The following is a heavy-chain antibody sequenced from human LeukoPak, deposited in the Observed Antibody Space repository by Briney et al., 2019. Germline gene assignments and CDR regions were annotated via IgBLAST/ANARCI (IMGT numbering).Heavy chain of an antibody. D-gene: IGHD3-22*01. CDR2: IKGDGSNT. CDR3: VRDIGYDQALDI. Sequence: GGSLRLSCEASGFTFSQKWMHWVRQAPGKGLVWVSRIKGDGSNTRYADAVKGRFTVSRDNAKNTLYLQMNSLRAEDTALYYCVRDIGYDQALDIWGQGTMVTVSS. V-gene: IGHV3-74*01. J-gene: IGHJ3*02. CDR1: GFTFSQKW.